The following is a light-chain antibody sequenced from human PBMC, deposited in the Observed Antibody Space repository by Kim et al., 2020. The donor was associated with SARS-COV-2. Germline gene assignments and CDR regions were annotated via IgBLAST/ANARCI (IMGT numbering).Light chain of an antibody. Sequence: SGAGYAGQSVTMYGSGTRTDVGSWYQQHAGKATKLMIYAVSQRPSGVPDRFAGSKSDNTASLTISGLQAEDEASYYCCSFAGGWVFGGGTQLTVL. CDR2: AVS. J-gene: IGLJ3*02. CDR1: RTDVG. CDR3: CSFAGGWV. V-gene: IGLV2-11*03.